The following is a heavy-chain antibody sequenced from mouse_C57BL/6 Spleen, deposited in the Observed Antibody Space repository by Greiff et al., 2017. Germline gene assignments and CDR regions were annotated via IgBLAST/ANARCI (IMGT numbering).Heavy chain of an antibody. D-gene: IGHD4-1*01. Sequence: EVQLMESGGGLVQPGGSMKLSCVASGFTFSNYWMNWVRQSPEKGLEWVAQIRLKSDNYATHYAESVKGRFTISRDDSKSSVYLQMNNLRAEDTGIYYCTGLTEPFWYFDVWGTGTTVTVSS. CDR2: IRLKSDNYAT. V-gene: IGHV6-3*01. CDR3: TGLTEPFWYFDV. J-gene: IGHJ1*03. CDR1: GFTFSNYW.